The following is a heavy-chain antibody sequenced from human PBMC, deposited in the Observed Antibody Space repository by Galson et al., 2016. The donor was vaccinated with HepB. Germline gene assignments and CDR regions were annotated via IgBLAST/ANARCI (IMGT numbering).Heavy chain of an antibody. CDR3: SRDLAD. CDR1: GFRFSIYD. V-gene: IGHV3-13*01. J-gene: IGHJ4*02. CDR2: IGSAGDT. Sequence: SLRLSCAASGFRFSIYDMHWVRQGKGKGLEWVSAIGSAGDTSYAGAVKGGFTISIENAKNSLYLQMTSLGVDDTAIYYCSRDLADWGQGTLVTVSS.